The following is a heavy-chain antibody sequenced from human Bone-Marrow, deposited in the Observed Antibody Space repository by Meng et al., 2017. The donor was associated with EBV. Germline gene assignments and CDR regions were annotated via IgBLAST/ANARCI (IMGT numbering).Heavy chain of an antibody. D-gene: IGHD3-10*01. Sequence: QRLVVAWGAEEKTAGSAVKVSGWTSGGTFNSDAVSWVRQAPGQGLEWMGGLIPMSGAPHYAQKFQGRVTITADESTSTHYMDLSNLRSDDTAMYYCASESGRGFTPDYWGQGTLVTVSS. CDR1: GGTFNSDA. V-gene: IGHV1-69*01. CDR3: ASESGRGFTPDY. CDR2: LIPMSGAP. J-gene: IGHJ4*02.